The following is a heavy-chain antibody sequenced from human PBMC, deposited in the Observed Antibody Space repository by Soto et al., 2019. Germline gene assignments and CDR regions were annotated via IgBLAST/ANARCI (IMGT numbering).Heavy chain of an antibody. V-gene: IGHV3-23*01. CDR1: GFTFSSYS. CDR3: AKGVPGIAVAGTGYFQH. CDR2: ISGSGDST. D-gene: IGHD6-19*01. Sequence: GGSLRLSCAASGFTFSSYSITAVRQAPGKGLECVSGISGSGDSTYYADSVKGRFTISRDNSKNTLYLQMNSLRAEDTAVYYCAKGVPGIAVAGTGYFQHWGQGTLVTVSS. J-gene: IGHJ1*01.